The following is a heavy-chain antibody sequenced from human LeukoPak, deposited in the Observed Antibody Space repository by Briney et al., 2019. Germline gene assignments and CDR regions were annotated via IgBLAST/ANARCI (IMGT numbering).Heavy chain of an antibody. CDR1: GGSISSGGYY. CDR3: ARDLVEVNYDILTGPYPISGYGMDV. Sequence: SQTLSLTCSVSGGSISSGGYYWSWIRQHPGKGLEWIGYTYYSGNTYYNPSLKSRVTISVDTSKNQFSLRLSSVTAADTAVYYCARDLVEVNYDILTGPYPISGYGMDVWGQGTTVTVSS. CDR2: TYYSGNT. V-gene: IGHV4-31*03. J-gene: IGHJ6*02. D-gene: IGHD3-9*01.